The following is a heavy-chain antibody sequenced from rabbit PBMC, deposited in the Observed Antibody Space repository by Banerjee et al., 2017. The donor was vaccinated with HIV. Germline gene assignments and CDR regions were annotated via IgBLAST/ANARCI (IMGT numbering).Heavy chain of an antibody. D-gene: IGHD1-1*01. V-gene: IGHV1S40*01. CDR3: ARSTGVIGWNFNL. J-gene: IGHJ4*01. Sequence: CWVRQAPGKGLELIACIYSGSGGTTDYATWAKGRFTISKTSSTTVTLQMTSLTAADTATYFCARSTGVIGWNFNLWGSGTLVTVS. CDR2: IYSGSGGTT.